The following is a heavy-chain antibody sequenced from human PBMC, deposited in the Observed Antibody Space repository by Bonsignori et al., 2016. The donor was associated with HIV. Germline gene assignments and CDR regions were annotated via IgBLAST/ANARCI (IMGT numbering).Heavy chain of an antibody. J-gene: IGHJ4*02. CDR3: ARDLRVDY. CDR2: ISYDGSNK. Sequence: WIRQPPGKGLEWVAVISYDGSNKYYADSVKGRFTISRDNSKNTLYLQMNSLRAEDTAVYYCARDLRVDYWGQGTLVTVSS. V-gene: IGHV3-30-3*01.